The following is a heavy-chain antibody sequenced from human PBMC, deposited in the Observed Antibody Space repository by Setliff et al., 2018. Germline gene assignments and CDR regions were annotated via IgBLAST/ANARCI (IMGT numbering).Heavy chain of an antibody. V-gene: IGHV3-30*02. CDR1: GFTFGDYA. J-gene: IGHJ4*02. D-gene: IGHD1-26*01. CDR2: IRYDGSNK. CDR3: AKESGGSGSYDY. Sequence: PGGSLRLSCTASGFTFGDYAMSWVRQAPGKGLEWVAFIRYDGSNKYYADSVKGRFTISRDNSKNSLYLQMNSLRTEDTALYYCAKESGGSGSYDYWGQGTLVTVSS.